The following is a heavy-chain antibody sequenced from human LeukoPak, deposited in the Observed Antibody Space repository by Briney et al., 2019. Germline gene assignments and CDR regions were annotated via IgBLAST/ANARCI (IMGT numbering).Heavy chain of an antibody. Sequence: GASVKVSCKASGITFTSSAVQWVRQARGQRLEWIGWIVVGSGNTNYAQKFQERVTITRDMSTSTAYMELSSLRSEDTAVYYCAAGYNWNDLAGGYWGQGTLVTVSS. CDR2: IVVGSGNT. CDR1: GITFTSSA. J-gene: IGHJ4*02. D-gene: IGHD1-1*01. CDR3: AAGYNWNDLAGGY. V-gene: IGHV1-58*01.